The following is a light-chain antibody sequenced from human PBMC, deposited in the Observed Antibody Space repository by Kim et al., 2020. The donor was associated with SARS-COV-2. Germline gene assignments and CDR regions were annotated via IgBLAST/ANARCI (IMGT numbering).Light chain of an antibody. J-gene: IGKJ2*01. CDR1: QSFSSY. CDR2: AAS. V-gene: IGKV1-39*01. Sequence: SASVGDRVTIICRASQSFSSYLNWYQQKPGKAPKLLIYAASSLQSGVPSRFSGSGSGTDFTLTISSLQPEDFATYYCQQSYSTPYTFGQGTKLEI. CDR3: QQSYSTPYT.